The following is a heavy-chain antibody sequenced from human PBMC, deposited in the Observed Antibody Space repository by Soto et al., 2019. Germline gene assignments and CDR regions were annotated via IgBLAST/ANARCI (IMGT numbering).Heavy chain of an antibody. D-gene: IGHD3-10*01. Sequence: SETLSLTCAVSGDSIKTETWWSWLRQLPGTGLEWIGEIKHTGDANANPALRSRVSMSVDRTKNQFFLNLRSVSAADTAVYFCARADSFGGRAFDSWGQGTLVTVSS. CDR2: IKHTGDA. J-gene: IGHJ4*02. V-gene: IGHV4-4*02. CDR3: ARADSFGGRAFDS. CDR1: GDSIKTETW.